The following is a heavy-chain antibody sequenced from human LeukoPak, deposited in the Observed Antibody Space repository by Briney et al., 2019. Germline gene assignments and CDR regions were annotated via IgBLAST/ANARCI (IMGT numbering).Heavy chain of an antibody. D-gene: IGHD5-18*01. CDR1: GGSISSSSYY. V-gene: IGHV4-39*01. CDR3: ARRDTTMTIQG. J-gene: IGHJ4*02. Sequence: SETLSLTCTVSGGSISSSSYYWGWIRQPPGKGLEWIGSIYYSGSTYYNPSLKSRVTISVDTSKNQFSLKLSSVTAADTAVYYCARRDTTMTIQGWGQGTLVTVSS. CDR2: IYYSGST.